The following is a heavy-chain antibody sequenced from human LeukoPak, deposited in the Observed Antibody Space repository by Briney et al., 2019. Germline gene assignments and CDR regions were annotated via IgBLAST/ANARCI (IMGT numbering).Heavy chain of an antibody. V-gene: IGHV4-59*01. J-gene: IGHJ4*02. CDR3: ARVTTYYYGSGSYYNTYYFDY. D-gene: IGHD3-10*01. CDR1: GGSISSYY. Sequence: SETLSLTCTVSGGSISSYYWSWIRQPPGKGLEWIGYIYYSGSTNYNPSLRSRVTISVDTSKNQFSLKLSSVTAADTAVYYYARVTTYYYGSGSYYNTYYFDYWGQGTLVTVSS. CDR2: IYYSGST.